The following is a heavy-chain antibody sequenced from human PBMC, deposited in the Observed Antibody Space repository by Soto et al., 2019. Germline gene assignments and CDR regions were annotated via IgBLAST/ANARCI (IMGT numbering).Heavy chain of an antibody. Sequence: EVQLVESGGGLVQPGGSLKLSCAASGFTFSGSAMHWVRQASGKGLEWVGRIRSKANSYATANAASVKGRFTISRDDSKNTAYLQMNSLKTEDTAVYYCTRRSGSYYREDAFDIWGQGTMVTVSS. V-gene: IGHV3-73*02. CDR2: IRSKANSYAT. CDR3: TRRSGSYYREDAFDI. CDR1: GFTFSGSA. J-gene: IGHJ3*02. D-gene: IGHD1-26*01.